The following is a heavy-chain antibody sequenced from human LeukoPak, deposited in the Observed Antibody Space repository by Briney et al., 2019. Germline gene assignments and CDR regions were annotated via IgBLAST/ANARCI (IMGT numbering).Heavy chain of an antibody. CDR1: GYTFTKYG. CDR2: ISTYNGNR. V-gene: IGHV1-18*01. D-gene: IGHD3-22*01. Sequence: ASVKVSCKASGYTFTKYGISWVRQAPGRGLEWVGWISTYNGNRNYAQKVQARVTVTTDTSTSTVYMELRSLRSDDTAVYYCARVYDSTGDIDSFDIWGQGSMVTVSS. CDR3: ARVYDSTGDIDSFDI. J-gene: IGHJ3*02.